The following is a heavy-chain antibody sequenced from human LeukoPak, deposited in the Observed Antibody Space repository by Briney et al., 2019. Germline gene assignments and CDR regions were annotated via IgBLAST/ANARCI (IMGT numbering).Heavy chain of an antibody. D-gene: IGHD6-19*01. CDR2: IYYSGST. CDR1: GGSISSYY. V-gene: IGHV4-59*08. J-gene: IGHJ6*02. Sequence: KSSETLSLTCTVSGGSISSYYWSWIRQPPGKGLEWIGYIYYSGSTYYNPSLKSRVTISVDTSKNQFSLKLSSVTAADTAVYYCARHAQWSYYYGMDVWGQGTTVTVSS. CDR3: ARHAQWSYYYGMDV.